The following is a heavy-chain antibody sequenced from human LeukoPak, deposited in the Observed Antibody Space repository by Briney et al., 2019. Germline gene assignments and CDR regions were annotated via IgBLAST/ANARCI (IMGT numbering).Heavy chain of an antibody. Sequence: GGTLRLSCAASGFTFSDYYMSWIRQAPGKGLEWVSYISSSGSTIYYADSVKGRFTISRDNAKNSLYLQMNSLRAEDTAVYYCARGEEKGIFGDYFDYWGQGTLVTVSS. CDR1: GFTFSDYY. V-gene: IGHV3-11*01. CDR2: ISSSGSTI. J-gene: IGHJ4*02. CDR3: ARGEEKGIFGDYFDY. D-gene: IGHD3-3*01.